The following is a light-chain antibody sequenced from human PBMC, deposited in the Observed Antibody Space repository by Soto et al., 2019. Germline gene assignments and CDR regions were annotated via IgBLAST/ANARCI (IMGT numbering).Light chain of an antibody. Sequence: DSPRTQSPSSLSASVGDIVTITCRASQEIRHDFGWYHQKPWKDPQRLIYAASSLQSGVPARFSGSGSGTEFTLTISSRQPEDYANYYCLQPNVYPPTFGHGTKVDI. CDR1: QEIRHD. J-gene: IGKJ1*01. V-gene: IGKV1-17*01. CDR2: AAS. CDR3: LQPNVYPPT.